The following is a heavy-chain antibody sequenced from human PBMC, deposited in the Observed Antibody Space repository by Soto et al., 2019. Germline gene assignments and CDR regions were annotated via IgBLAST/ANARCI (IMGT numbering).Heavy chain of an antibody. D-gene: IGHD5-12*01. CDR1: GFTFSSYA. Sequence: PGGSLGLSCAASGFTFSSYAMSWVRQAPGKGLEWVSAISGSGGSTYYADSVKGRFTISRDNSKNTLYLQMNSLRAEDTAVYYCAKDSGYDYDATKLFDYWGQGTLVTVSS. J-gene: IGHJ4*02. V-gene: IGHV3-23*01. CDR3: AKDSGYDYDATKLFDY. CDR2: ISGSGGST.